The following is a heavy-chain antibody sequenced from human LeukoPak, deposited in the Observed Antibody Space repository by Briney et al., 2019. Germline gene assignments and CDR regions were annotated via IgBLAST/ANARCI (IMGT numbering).Heavy chain of an antibody. Sequence: GGSLRLSCAASGFTFSSYAMSWVRQAPGKGLEWVSAISGSGGSTYYADSVKGRFTISRDNFKNTLYLQMNSLRAEDTAVYYCAKMGGYFDWLMAHFDYWGQGTLVTVSS. CDR2: ISGSGGST. J-gene: IGHJ4*02. D-gene: IGHD3-9*01. CDR1: GFTFSSYA. CDR3: AKMGGYFDWLMAHFDY. V-gene: IGHV3-23*01.